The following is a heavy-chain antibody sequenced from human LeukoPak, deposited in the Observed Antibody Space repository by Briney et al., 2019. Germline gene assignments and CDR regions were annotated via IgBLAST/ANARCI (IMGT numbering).Heavy chain of an antibody. J-gene: IGHJ4*02. V-gene: IGHV3-30*02. D-gene: IGHD3-10*01. Sequence: GGSLRLSCAASGFTFSSYGMHSVRQAPGKGLEWVAFIRYDGSNKYYADSVKGRFTISRDNSKNTLYLQMNSLRAEDTAVYYCAKDLTTPITMVRGAPGYWGQGTLVTVSS. CDR2: IRYDGSNK. CDR1: GFTFSSYG. CDR3: AKDLTTPITMVRGAPGY.